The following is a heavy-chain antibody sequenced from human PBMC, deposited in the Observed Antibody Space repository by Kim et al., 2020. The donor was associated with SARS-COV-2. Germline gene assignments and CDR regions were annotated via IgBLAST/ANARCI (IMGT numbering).Heavy chain of an antibody. CDR3: ARPVTIFGVVIMGWFDP. CDR1: GGSISSSSYY. J-gene: IGHJ5*02. CDR2: IYYSGST. V-gene: IGHV4-39*01. D-gene: IGHD3-3*01. Sequence: SETLSLTCTVSGGSISSSSYYWGWIRQPPGKGLEWIGSIYYSGSTYYNPSLKSRVTISVDTSKNQFSLKLSSVTAADTAVYYCARPVTIFGVVIMGWFDPWGQGTLVTVSS.